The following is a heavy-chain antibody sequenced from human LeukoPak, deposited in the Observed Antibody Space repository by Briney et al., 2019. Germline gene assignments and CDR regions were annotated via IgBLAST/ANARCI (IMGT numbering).Heavy chain of an antibody. CDR1: GYTFTSYY. D-gene: IGHD3-3*01. V-gene: IGHV1-46*01. J-gene: IGHJ4*02. CDR2: INPLGGST. CDR3: ARVHDFWSGFFDY. Sequence: ASVKASCKASGYTFTSYYMHWVRQAPGQGLEWMGIINPLGGSTTYAHKFQDRVTMTRDTPTSTVYMELSSLRSEDTAVYYCARVHDFWSGFFDYWGQGTLVTVSS.